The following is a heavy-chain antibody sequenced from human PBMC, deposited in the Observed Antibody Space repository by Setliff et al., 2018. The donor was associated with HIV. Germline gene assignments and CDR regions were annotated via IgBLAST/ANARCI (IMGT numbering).Heavy chain of an antibody. Sequence: PGGSLRLSCAASGFTFSSYWMHWVRQAPGKGPVWVSRINSDGSSTSYADSVKGRFTISRDNAKNTLYLQVNSLRAEDTAVYYCVRSDRGGVDYWGQGTLVTVSS. CDR2: INSDGSST. CDR1: GFTFSSYW. CDR3: VRSDRGGVDY. J-gene: IGHJ4*02. V-gene: IGHV3-74*01. D-gene: IGHD3-22*01.